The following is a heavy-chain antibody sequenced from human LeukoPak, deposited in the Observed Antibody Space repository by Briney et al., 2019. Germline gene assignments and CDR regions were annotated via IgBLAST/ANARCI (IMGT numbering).Heavy chain of an antibody. D-gene: IGHD4-17*01. CDR1: GFIVSC. V-gene: IGHV3-66*04. CDR2: IYSGGST. J-gene: IGHJ3*02. CDR3: ARHDYGDRYAFDI. Sequence: GGSLRLSCAASGFIVSCMSWVRQAPGKGLEWVSLIYSGGSTYYADSVKGRFTISRDNSKNTLYLHMGNLRAEDTAVYYCARHDYGDRYAFDIWGQGTMVTVSS.